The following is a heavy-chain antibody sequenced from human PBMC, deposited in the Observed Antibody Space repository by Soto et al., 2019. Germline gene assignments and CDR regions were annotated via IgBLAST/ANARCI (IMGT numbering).Heavy chain of an antibody. CDR2: ISAYNGNT. D-gene: IGHD3-22*01. V-gene: IGHV1-18*01. Sequence: ASVKVSCKASGYTFTSYGISWVRQAPGQGLEWMGWISAYNGNTNYAQKLQGRVTMTTDTSTSTAYMELRSLRSDDTAVYYCARVFYCDSRMGWFDPWGQGTLVTVSS. J-gene: IGHJ5*02. CDR1: GYTFTSYG. CDR3: ARVFYCDSRMGWFDP.